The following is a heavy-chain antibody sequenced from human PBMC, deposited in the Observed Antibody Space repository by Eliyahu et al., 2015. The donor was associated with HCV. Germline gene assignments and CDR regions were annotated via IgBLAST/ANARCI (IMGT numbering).Heavy chain of an antibody. CDR3: VKDLVGSTGF. Sequence: EVELLESGGEWVQPGGSLXLSCSTSGFVFSSYAITWVRQAPGKGLERVSSINGPGTRAIYADFVRGRFTISRDKSKNIVFLQMDSLRVEDTARYYCVKDLVGSTGFWGQGTLVTVSS. CDR2: INGPGTRA. D-gene: IGHD1-1*01. V-gene: IGHV3-23*01. CDR1: GFVFSSYA. J-gene: IGHJ1*01.